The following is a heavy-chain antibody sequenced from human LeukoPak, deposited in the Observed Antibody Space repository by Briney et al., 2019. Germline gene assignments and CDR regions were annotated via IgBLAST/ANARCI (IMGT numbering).Heavy chain of an antibody. CDR2: ISGDGGST. Sequence: LGGSLRLSCAASGFTFDDYALHWVRQAPGKGLEWVSLISGDGGSTYYADSVKGRFTISRDNSKNSLYLQMNSLRTEDTALYYCAKVSASSWLGAFDIWGQGTMVTVSS. J-gene: IGHJ3*02. V-gene: IGHV3-43*02. CDR1: GFTFDDYA. CDR3: AKVSASSWLGAFDI. D-gene: IGHD6-13*01.